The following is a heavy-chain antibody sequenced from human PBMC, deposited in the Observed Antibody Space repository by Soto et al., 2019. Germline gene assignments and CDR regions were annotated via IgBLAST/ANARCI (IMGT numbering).Heavy chain of an antibody. CDR1: GYSFTSYG. D-gene: IGHD3-9*01. V-gene: IGHV5-51*01. CDR3: ARQVRRYFDWLPPLGWFDP. CDR2: IYPGDSDT. J-gene: IGHJ5*02. Sequence: GESLKISSKGSGYSFTSYGIGWVRQMPGKGLEWMGIIYPGDSDTRYSPSFQGQVTISADKSISTAYLQWSSLKASDTAMYYCARQVRRYFDWLPPLGWFDPWGQGTLVTVSS.